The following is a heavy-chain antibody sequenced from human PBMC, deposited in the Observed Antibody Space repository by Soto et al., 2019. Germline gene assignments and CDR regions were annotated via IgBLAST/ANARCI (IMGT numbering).Heavy chain of an antibody. J-gene: IGHJ4*02. Sequence: HPGGSLRLSCAASGFTFSSYAMSWVRQAPGKGLEWVSAISGSGGSTYYADSVKGRFTISRDNSKNTLYLQMNSLRAEDTAVYYCAMTNCSSTSCYSFGFDYWGQGTLVTVSS. CDR1: GFTFSSYA. V-gene: IGHV3-23*01. CDR3: AMTNCSSTSCYSFGFDY. D-gene: IGHD2-2*02. CDR2: ISGSGGST.